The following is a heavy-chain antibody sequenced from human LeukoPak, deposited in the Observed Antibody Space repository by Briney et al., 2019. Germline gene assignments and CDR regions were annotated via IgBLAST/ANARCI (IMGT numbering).Heavy chain of an antibody. J-gene: IGHJ4*02. D-gene: IGHD3-10*01. CDR1: GFTFSSYS. CDR2: ISSSSSTI. CDR3: ARDRSSGYYGSFDY. Sequence: GGSLRLSCAASGFTFSSYSMNWVRQAPGKGLEWVSYISSSSSTIYYADSVKGRLTISRDNAKNALYLQMSSLSAEDTAVYYCARDRSSGYYGSFDYWGQGTLVTVSS. V-gene: IGHV3-48*04.